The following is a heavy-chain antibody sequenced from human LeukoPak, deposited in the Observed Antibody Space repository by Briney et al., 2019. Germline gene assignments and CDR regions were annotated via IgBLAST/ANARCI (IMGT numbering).Heavy chain of an antibody. CDR2: IIPIFGTA. CDR1: GGTFISYA. D-gene: IGHD2-15*01. Sequence: SVTVSCKASGGTFISYAISWVRQAPGQGPEWMGGIIPIFGTANYAQKFQGRVTITADESTSTAYMELSSLRSEDTAVYYCASSGELRVYYYYYGMDVWGQGTTVTVSS. CDR3: ASSGELRVYYYYYGMDV. J-gene: IGHJ6*02. V-gene: IGHV1-69*13.